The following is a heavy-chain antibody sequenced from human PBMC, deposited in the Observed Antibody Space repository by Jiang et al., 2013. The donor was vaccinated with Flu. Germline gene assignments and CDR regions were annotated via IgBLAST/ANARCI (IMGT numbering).Heavy chain of an antibody. CDR3: ARDLEAIAAAGSYFDY. CDR2: ILPMLGIE. D-gene: IGHD6-13*01. CDR1: GDTFRRYT. Sequence: QLVESGAEVKKAGSSVRVSCKASGDTFRRYTISWVRQAPGQGLEWMGGILPMLGIENYAQKFQGRVTITADKSTTTTYMELSSLRSEDTAVYYCARDLEAIAAAGSYFDYWGQGTLVTVSS. V-gene: IGHV1-69*09. J-gene: IGHJ4*02.